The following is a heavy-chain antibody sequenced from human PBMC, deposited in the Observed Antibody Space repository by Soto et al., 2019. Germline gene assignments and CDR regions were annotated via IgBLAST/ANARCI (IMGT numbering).Heavy chain of an antibody. V-gene: IGHV6-1*01. Sequence: PSQTLSLTCAISGDSVSSNSAAWNWIRQSPSRGLEWLGRTYYRSKWYNDYAVSVKSRITINPDTSKNQFSLQLNSVTPEGTAVYYCASSVRGRRRYSSSLLDSCYYGLDVWGQGTTVTVSS. CDR1: GDSVSSNSAA. CDR3: ASSVRGRRRYSSSLLDSCYYGLDV. CDR2: TYYRSKWYN. J-gene: IGHJ6*02. D-gene: IGHD6-6*01.